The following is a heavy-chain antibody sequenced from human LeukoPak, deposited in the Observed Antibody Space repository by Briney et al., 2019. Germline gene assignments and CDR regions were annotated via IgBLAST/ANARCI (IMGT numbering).Heavy chain of an antibody. J-gene: IGHJ4*02. V-gene: IGHV4-34*01. CDR3: ARRRRYYSSGSDFDS. D-gene: IGHD3-10*01. CDR1: GGSFSYF. CDR2: ISHSGST. Sequence: SETLSLTCAVSGGSFSYFWSWIRQPPGKGLEWLGEISHSGSTNYNPSLKSRVTISVDTSKSQFSLELTSVTAADTAVYYCARRRRYYSSGSDFDSWGQGNLVTVSS.